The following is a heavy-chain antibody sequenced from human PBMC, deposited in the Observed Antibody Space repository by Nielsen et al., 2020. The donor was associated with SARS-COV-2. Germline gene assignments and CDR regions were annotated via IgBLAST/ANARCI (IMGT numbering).Heavy chain of an antibody. CDR3: ARPRSSSSPSEFDP. V-gene: IGHV3-30*03. D-gene: IGHD6-13*01. J-gene: IGHJ5*02. Sequence: GGSLRLSCAASGFTFSSYGMHWVRQAPGKGLEWVAVISYDGSNKYYADSVKGRFTISRDNSKNTLYLQMNSLRAEDTAVYYCARPRSSSSPSEFDPWGQGTLVTVS. CDR1: GFTFSSYG. CDR2: ISYDGSNK.